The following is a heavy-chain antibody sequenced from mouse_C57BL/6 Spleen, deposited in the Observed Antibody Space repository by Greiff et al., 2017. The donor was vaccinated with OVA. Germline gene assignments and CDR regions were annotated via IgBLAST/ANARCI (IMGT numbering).Heavy chain of an antibody. Sequence: EVQLQQSGPELVKPGASVKISCKASGYTFTDYYMNWVKQSHGKSLEWIGDINPNNGGTSYNQKFKGKATLTVDKSSSTAYMQLSSLTSEDSAVEYCGRRMGLRRDWYFDVWGTGTTVTVSS. CDR2: INPNNGGT. CDR1: GYTFTDYY. D-gene: IGHD2-4*01. V-gene: IGHV1-26*01. J-gene: IGHJ1*03. CDR3: GRRMGLRRDWYFDV.